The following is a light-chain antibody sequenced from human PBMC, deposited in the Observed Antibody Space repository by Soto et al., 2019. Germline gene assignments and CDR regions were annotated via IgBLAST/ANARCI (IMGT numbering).Light chain of an antibody. CDR1: QSVSSSY. Sequence: EIVLTQSPGTLSLFPGERATLSCRASQSVSSSYLAWYQQKPGQAPRLLIYGTSNRATGIPDRFSGSGPGTDFTLTISRLEADDFAVYYCQQYGSSPHSFGQGTKLEIK. V-gene: IGKV3-20*01. J-gene: IGKJ2*03. CDR2: GTS. CDR3: QQYGSSPHS.